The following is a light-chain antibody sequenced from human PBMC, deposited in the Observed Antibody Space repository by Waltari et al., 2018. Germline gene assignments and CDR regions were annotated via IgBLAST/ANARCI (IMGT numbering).Light chain of an antibody. J-gene: IGKJ2*01. CDR2: KVS. CDR1: PRLLHRDGNTY. CDR3: VQGTHWPYA. V-gene: IGKV2-30*02. Sequence: DVVLTQYPLSLSVTLGQQASISCRSSPRLLHRDGNTYLNWFQHMPGQSPRRLIYKVSHRESGVPDRFSGSGSGTDFTLEISRVEAEDLGVFYCVQGTHWPYALCQGTKLEIK.